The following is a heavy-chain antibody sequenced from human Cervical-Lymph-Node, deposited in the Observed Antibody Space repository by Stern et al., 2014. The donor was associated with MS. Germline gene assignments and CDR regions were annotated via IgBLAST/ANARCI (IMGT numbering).Heavy chain of an antibody. Sequence: QVQLQESGPGLLKPSETLSLTCTVSGGSISSSSSYWAWIRQPPGKGLEWIGLIYYGGTTRDNPSLKSRVAISVEPPKKQLSLKLPSVTAADTAVYYCARRERQFSSSSLDPWGQGTLVIVS. CDR2: IYYGGTT. CDR1: GGSISSSSSY. CDR3: ARRERQFSSSSLDP. J-gene: IGHJ5*02. V-gene: IGHV4-39*01. D-gene: IGHD6-19*01.